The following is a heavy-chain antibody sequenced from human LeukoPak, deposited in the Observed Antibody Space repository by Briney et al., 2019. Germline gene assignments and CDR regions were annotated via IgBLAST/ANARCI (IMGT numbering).Heavy chain of an antibody. J-gene: IGHJ4*02. CDR2: IYYSGST. V-gene: IGHV4-59*12. CDR3: ARDRFTSYYYDSSGYYYFDY. Sequence: SETLSLTCTVSGGSISSYYWSWIRQPPGKGLEWIGYIYYSGSTNYNPSLKSRVTMPVDTSKNQFSLKLSSVTAADTAVYYCARDRFTSYYYDSSGYYYFDYWGQGTLVTVSS. D-gene: IGHD3-22*01. CDR1: GGSISSYY.